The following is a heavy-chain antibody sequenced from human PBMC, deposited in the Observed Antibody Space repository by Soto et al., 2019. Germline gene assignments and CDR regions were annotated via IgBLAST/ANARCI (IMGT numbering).Heavy chain of an antibody. CDR1: GFTFSSYS. V-gene: IGHV3-48*02. CDR2: ISSSSSTI. Sequence: GGSLRLSCAASGFTFSSYSMNWVRQAPGKGLEWVSYISSSSSTIYYADSVKGRFTISRDNAKNSLYLQMNSLRDEDTAVYYCARHHRVDTAMVHDYWGQGTLVTVSS. D-gene: IGHD5-18*01. CDR3: ARHHRVDTAMVHDY. J-gene: IGHJ4*02.